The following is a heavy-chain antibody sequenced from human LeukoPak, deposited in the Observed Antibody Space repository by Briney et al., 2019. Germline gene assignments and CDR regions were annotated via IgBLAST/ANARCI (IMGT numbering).Heavy chain of an antibody. CDR3: ARGRWDSSGWDAFDI. CDR2: MNPNSGNT. D-gene: IGHD6-19*01. V-gene: IGHV1-8*01. CDR1: GYTFTSYD. Sequence: ASAKVSCKASGYTFTSYDINWVRQATGQGLEWMGWMNPNSGNTGYAQKFQGRVTMTRNTSISTAYMELSSLRSEDTAVYYCARGRWDSSGWDAFDIWGQGTMVTVSS. J-gene: IGHJ3*02.